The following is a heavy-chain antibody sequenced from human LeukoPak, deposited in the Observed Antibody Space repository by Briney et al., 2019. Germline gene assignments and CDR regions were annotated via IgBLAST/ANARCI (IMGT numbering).Heavy chain of an antibody. D-gene: IGHD4-17*01. CDR2: VSPNSGAT. CDR1: GYTFTGYY. CDR3: ARAGTPTVSHYFDY. Sequence: ASVKVSCKAPGYTFTGYYMHWVRQAPGQGLEWMGWVSPNSGATTYARKCQGRVTMTRDTSITSAYMELSRLTSDDTAVYYCARAGTPTVSHYFDYWGQGTLVTVSS. V-gene: IGHV1-2*02. J-gene: IGHJ4*02.